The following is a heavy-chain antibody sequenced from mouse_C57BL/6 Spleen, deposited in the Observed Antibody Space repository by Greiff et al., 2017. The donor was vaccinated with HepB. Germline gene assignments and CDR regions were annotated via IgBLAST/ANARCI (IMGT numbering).Heavy chain of an antibody. CDR3: ARTGGWVVATRYWYFDV. V-gene: IGHV1-72*01. CDR1: GYTFTSYW. Sequence: VQLQQSGAELVKPGASVKLSCKASGYTFTSYWMHWVKQRPGRGLEWIGRIDPNSGGTKYNEKFKSKATLTVDKPSSTAYLQLSSLTPEDSAVFYCARTGGWVVATRYWYFDVWGTGTTVTVSS. D-gene: IGHD1-1*01. J-gene: IGHJ1*03. CDR2: IDPNSGGT.